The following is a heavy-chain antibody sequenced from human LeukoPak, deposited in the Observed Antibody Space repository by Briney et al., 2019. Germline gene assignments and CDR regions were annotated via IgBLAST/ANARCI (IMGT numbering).Heavy chain of an antibody. CDR1: GYSFTSYW. V-gene: IGHV5-51*03. Sequence: GESLKISCKGSGYSFTSYWIGWVRQMPGKGLEWMGIIYPGDSDTRYSPSSQGQVTISADKSISTAYLQWSSLKASDTAMYYCARLSGYSYGYFFFPLDYWGQGTLVNVSS. CDR2: IYPGDSDT. D-gene: IGHD5-18*01. CDR3: ARLSGYSYGYFFFPLDY. J-gene: IGHJ4*02.